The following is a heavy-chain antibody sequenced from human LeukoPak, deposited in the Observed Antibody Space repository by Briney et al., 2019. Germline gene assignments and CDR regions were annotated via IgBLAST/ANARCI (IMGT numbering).Heavy chain of an antibody. Sequence: SETLSLTCTVSGGSISISSYYWGWIRQPPGKGLEWIGSISYSGNTYFTPSLKSRVTISVDTSKNDFSLRLRSVTAAHTALYFCARLIRGKPTGYDYYPRGGYYFDYWGQGTLVTVSS. J-gene: IGHJ4*02. CDR2: ISYSGNT. D-gene: IGHD5-12*01. CDR3: ARLIRGKPTGYDYYPRGGYYFDY. V-gene: IGHV4-39*02. CDR1: GGSISISSYY.